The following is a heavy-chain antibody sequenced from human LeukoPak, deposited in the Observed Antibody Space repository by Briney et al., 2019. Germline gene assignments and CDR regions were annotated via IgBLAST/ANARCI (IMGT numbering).Heavy chain of an antibody. V-gene: IGHV4-34*01. D-gene: IGHD6-19*01. J-gene: IGHJ2*01. CDR3: ARVRALRSGWYGHWYFDL. CDR2: INHSGST. Sequence: SETLSLTCAVYGGSFSGYYWSWIRQPPGKGLEWIGEINHSGSTNYNPSLKSRVTISVDTSKNQFSLNLTSVTASDTAVYYCARVRALRSGWYGHWYFDLWGQGTMVTVSS. CDR1: GGSFSGYY.